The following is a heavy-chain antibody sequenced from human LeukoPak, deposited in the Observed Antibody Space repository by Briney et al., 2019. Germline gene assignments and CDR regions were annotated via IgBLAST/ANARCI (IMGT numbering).Heavy chain of an antibody. V-gene: IGHV1-2*06. Sequence: ASVKVSCKASGYTFTAYYIHWVRQAPGQGLEWMGRIDPNSGDTKYAQKFQDRVTMTRDTSMNTAYMEISSLRYDDTAVYYCGRGIQSFDPWGQGALVTVSS. CDR3: GRGIQSFDP. CDR1: GYTFTAYY. CDR2: IDPNSGDT. J-gene: IGHJ5*02.